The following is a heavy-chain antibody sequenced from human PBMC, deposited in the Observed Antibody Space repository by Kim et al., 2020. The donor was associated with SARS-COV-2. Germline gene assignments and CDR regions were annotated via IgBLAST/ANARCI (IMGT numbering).Heavy chain of an antibody. J-gene: IGHJ6*02. CDR1: GFTFSDYS. CDR2: ISSSSTYI. V-gene: IGHV3-21*06. CDR3: ARDWSYPMDV. Sequence: GGSLRLSCAASGFTFSDYSMNWVRQAPGKRLEWISSISSSSTYIHSTDSVKGRFTISRDNAKNSVYLQMNSLRAEDTAVYYCARDWSYPMDVWGQGTTVT.